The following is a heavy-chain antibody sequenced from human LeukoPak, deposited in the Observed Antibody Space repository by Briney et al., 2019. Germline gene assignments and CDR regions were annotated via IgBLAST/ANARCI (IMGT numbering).Heavy chain of an antibody. CDR3: ARDFENYYDSSGRYYYYYMDV. Sequence: ASVKVSCKASGYTFTSYYMHWVRQAPGQGLEWMGIINPSGGSTSYAQKFQGRVTMTRDTSTSTVYMELSSLRSEDTAVYYCARDFENYYDSSGRYYYYYMDVWGKGTTATVSS. CDR1: GYTFTSYY. CDR2: INPSGGST. D-gene: IGHD3-22*01. J-gene: IGHJ6*03. V-gene: IGHV1-46*01.